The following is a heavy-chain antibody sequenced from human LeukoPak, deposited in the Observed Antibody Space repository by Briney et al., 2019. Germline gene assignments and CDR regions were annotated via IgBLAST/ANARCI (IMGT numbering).Heavy chain of an antibody. CDR1: GYIFSDFY. CDR3: TRAHWVGNYVFSRFDP. J-gene: IGHJ5*02. Sequence: ASVKVSCTTSGYIFSDFYIHWVRQAPGQGLEWMGWTSPKNLGTNIARKFQHRVTMTLDTSISTAYLELSSLRSDDTALYYCTRAHWVGNYVFSRFDPWGQGTLVTVSS. CDR2: TSPKNLGT. V-gene: IGHV1-2*02. D-gene: IGHD3-10*02.